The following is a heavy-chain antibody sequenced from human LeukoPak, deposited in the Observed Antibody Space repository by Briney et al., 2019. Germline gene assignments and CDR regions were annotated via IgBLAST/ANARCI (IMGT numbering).Heavy chain of an antibody. CDR1: GFTFSSHS. D-gene: IGHD6-13*01. CDR2: ISSSSSYI. Sequence: GGSLRLSCAASGFTFSSHSMNWVRQAPGKGLEWVSSISSSSSYIYYADSVKGRFTISRDNAKNSLYLQMNSLRAEDTAVYYCARDRGSSWLDYWGQGTLVTVSS. CDR3: ARDRGSSWLDY. V-gene: IGHV3-21*01. J-gene: IGHJ4*02.